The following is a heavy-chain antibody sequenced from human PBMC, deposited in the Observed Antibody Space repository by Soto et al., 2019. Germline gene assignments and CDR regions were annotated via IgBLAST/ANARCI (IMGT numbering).Heavy chain of an antibody. Sequence: NPSETLSLTCAVSGGSISSSNWWSWVRQPPGKGLEWIGEIYHSGSTNYNPSLKSRVTISVDKSKNQFSLKLSSVTAADTAVYYCARAGETAVPDAFDIWGQGTMVTVSS. CDR1: GGSISSSNW. V-gene: IGHV4-4*02. D-gene: IGHD5-18*01. J-gene: IGHJ3*02. CDR3: ARAGETAVPDAFDI. CDR2: IYHSGST.